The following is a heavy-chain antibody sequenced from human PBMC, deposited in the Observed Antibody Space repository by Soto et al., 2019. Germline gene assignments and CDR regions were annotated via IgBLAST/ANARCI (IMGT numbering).Heavy chain of an antibody. V-gene: IGHV1-69*13. Sequence: SVKVSCKASGGTFSSYAISWVRQAPGQGLEWMGGIIPIFGTANYAQKFQGRVTITADESTSTAYMELSSLRSEDTAVYYCARPGGSSSSPYYYYGMDVWGQGTTVTVSS. D-gene: IGHD6-6*01. CDR3: ARPGGSSSSPYYYYGMDV. CDR2: IIPIFGTA. J-gene: IGHJ6*02. CDR1: GGTFSSYA.